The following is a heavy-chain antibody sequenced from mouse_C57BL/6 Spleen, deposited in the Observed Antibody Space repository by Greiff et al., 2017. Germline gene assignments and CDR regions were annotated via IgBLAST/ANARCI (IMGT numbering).Heavy chain of an antibody. CDR3: ARRWADYDVLYAMDY. J-gene: IGHJ4*01. D-gene: IGHD2-4*01. CDR2: INPYNGGT. V-gene: IGHV1-19*01. Sequence: EVKLMESGPVLVKPGASVKMSCKASGYTFTDYYMNWVKQSHGKSLEWIGVINPYNGGTSYNQKFKGKATLTVDKSSSTAYMELNSLTSEDSAVYYCARRWADYDVLYAMDYWGQGTSVTVSS. CDR1: GYTFTDYY.